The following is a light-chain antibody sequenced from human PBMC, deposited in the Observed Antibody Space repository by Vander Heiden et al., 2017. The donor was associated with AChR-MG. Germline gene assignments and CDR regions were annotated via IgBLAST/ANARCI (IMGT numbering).Light chain of an antibody. CDR1: NIGSKS. V-gene: IGLV3-21*04. J-gene: IGLJ3*02. CDR3: QVWDSTSDHWV. CDR2: YNS. Sequence: SSLLPQPPSASVAPGKTARITCGGNNIGSKSVHWYQQKPGQAPVLVIYYNSDRPSGIPERFSGSNSGNTATLTISRVEAGDEADYYCQVWDSTSDHWVFGGGTKLTVL.